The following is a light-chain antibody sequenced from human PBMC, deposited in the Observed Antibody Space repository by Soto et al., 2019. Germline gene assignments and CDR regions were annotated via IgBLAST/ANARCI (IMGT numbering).Light chain of an antibody. CDR2: DVS. Sequence: AIQVTQSPSSLSASVGDRVTMTCRASQDIRGALAWYQQKSGQPPNLLIYDVSTLEGGVPSRFSGSGSGTEFTLTISSLQPEDFGTYYCQQFNSYPITFGHGTRLEIK. J-gene: IGKJ5*01. CDR3: QQFNSYPIT. CDR1: QDIRGA. V-gene: IGKV1-13*02.